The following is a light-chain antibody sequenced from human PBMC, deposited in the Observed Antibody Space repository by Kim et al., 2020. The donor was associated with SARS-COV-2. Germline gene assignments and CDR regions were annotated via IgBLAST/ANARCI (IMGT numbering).Light chain of an antibody. J-gene: IGKJ5*01. CDR2: DAS. Sequence: SQSETATRSGRASQSVDTFLAWSQQKPGQAPRLLIYDASTRGSDIPDRFSGSGSGTDFTLTISRLEPEDFAVYYCHQRGNWPPFTFGQGTRLEIK. V-gene: IGKV3-11*01. CDR3: HQRGNWPPFT. CDR1: QSVDTF.